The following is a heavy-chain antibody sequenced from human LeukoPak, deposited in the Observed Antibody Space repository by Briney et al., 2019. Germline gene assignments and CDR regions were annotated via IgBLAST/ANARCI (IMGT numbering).Heavy chain of an antibody. D-gene: IGHD3-3*01. CDR1: GGSISSYY. CDR3: ARADARSRSWFDP. Sequence: SETLSPTCTVSGGSISSYYWSWIRQPAGKGLEWIGRIYTSGSTNYNPSLKSRVIMSVDTSKNQLSLKLSSVTAADTAVYYCARADARSRSWFDPWGQGTLVTVSS. CDR2: IYTSGST. V-gene: IGHV4-4*07. J-gene: IGHJ5*02.